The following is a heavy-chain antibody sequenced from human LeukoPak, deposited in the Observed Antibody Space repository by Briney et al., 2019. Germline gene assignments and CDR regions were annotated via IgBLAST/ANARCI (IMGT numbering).Heavy chain of an antibody. J-gene: IGHJ4*02. V-gene: IGHV3-23*01. D-gene: IGHD3-22*01. CDR2: VSGSGGTT. CDR3: ARGITVIVVLDY. Sequence: PGGSLRLSCAASGFTLSSYAMSWVRQAPGKGLEWVSAVSGSGGTTYYADSVKGRFTISRDNSKNTLYLQMNSPRAEDTAAYYCARGITVIVVLDYWGQGTLVTVSS. CDR1: GFTLSSYA.